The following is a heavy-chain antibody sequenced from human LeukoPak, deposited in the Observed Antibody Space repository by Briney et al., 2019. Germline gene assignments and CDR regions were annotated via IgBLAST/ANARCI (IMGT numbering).Heavy chain of an antibody. D-gene: IGHD3-22*01. J-gene: IGHJ6*02. CDR2: ISYDGSNK. V-gene: IGHV3-30*18. Sequence: PGGSLRLSCAASGFTFSSYGMHWVRQAPGKGLEWVAVISYDGSNKYYADSVKGRFTISRDNSKNTLYLQMNSLRAEDTAVYYCAKELWQDSSGYYEAIYYYGMDVWGQGTTVTVSS. CDR1: GFTFSSYG. CDR3: AKELWQDSSGYYEAIYYYGMDV.